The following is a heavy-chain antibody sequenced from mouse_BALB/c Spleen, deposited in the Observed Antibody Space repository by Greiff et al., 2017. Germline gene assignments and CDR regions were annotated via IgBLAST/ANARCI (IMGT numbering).Heavy chain of an antibody. CDR1: GYAFTNYL. J-gene: IGHJ1*01. V-gene: IGHV1-54*01. D-gene: IGHD2-2*01. Sequence: VQLQQSGAELVRPGTSVKVSCKASGYAFTNYLIEWVKQRPGQGLEWIGVINPGSGGTNYNEKFKGKATLTADKSSSTAYMQLSSLTSDDSAVYFCAREGGYKYFDVWGAGTTVTVSS. CDR2: INPGSGGT. CDR3: AREGGYKYFDV.